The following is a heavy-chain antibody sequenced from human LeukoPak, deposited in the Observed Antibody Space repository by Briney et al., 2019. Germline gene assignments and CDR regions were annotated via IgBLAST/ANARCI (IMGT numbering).Heavy chain of an antibody. J-gene: IGHJ4*02. CDR1: GFSISSDY. Sequence: SETLSLTCTASGFSISSDYWSWIRQPPGKGLEWIGYIHYSGRTNYNPSLKSRITISVETSKTQFSLKLSSVTAADTAVYYCETLRGSSSAVFDYWGQGTLVTVSS. CDR3: ETLRGSSSAVFDY. D-gene: IGHD2-2*01. CDR2: IHYSGRT. V-gene: IGHV4-59*08.